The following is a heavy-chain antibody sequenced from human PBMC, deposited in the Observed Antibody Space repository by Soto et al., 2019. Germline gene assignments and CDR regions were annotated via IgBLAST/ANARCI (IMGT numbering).Heavy chain of an antibody. CDR1: GCSISSGCYS. CDR3: ARHLTYCSAGSCYSDFPYYGMDV. Sequence: LSLTCAVSGCSISSGCYSWSWIRQPPGKGLEWIGYIYHSGSTYYNPSLKSRVTISVDTSKNQFSLKLSSVTAADTAVYYCARHLTYCSAGSCYSDFPYYGMDVWGQGTTVTVS. D-gene: IGHD2-15*01. J-gene: IGHJ6*02. CDR2: IYHSGST. V-gene: IGHV4-30-2*03.